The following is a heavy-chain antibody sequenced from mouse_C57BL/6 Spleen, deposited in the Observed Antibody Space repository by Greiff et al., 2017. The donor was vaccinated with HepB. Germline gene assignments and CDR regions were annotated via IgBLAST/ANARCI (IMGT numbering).Heavy chain of an antibody. CDR2: IDPEDGDT. CDR1: GFTIKDYY. D-gene: IGHD2-4*01. CDR3: TTRNDYDEAWFAY. Sequence: VQLQQSGAELVRPGASVKLSCTASGFTIKDYYMHWVKQRPEQGLEWIGRIDPEDGDTEYAPKFQGKATMTADTSSNTAYLQLSSLTSEDTAVYYCTTRNDYDEAWFAYWGQGTLVTVSA. V-gene: IGHV14-1*01. J-gene: IGHJ3*01.